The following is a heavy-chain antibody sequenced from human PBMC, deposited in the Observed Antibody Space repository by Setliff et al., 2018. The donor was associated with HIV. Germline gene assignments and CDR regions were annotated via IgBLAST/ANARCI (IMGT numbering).Heavy chain of an antibody. Sequence: PSETLSLTCTVSGVSISSSVYYWGWIRQSPGKGLEWIGAISYTVTTYYNRSLMRRVTISADTSKNRFSLRLRSVTAADTALYYCARASSFFDTTGYFYDPSFDSWGQGTLVTVSS. V-gene: IGHV4-39*07. CDR3: ARASSFFDTTGYFYDPSFDS. D-gene: IGHD3-22*01. J-gene: IGHJ4*02. CDR2: ISYTVTT. CDR1: GVSISSSVYY.